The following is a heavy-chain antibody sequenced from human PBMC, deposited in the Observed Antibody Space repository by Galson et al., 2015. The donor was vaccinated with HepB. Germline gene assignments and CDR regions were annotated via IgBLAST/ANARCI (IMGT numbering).Heavy chain of an antibody. Sequence: SLRLSCAASGFTFSSYAMHWVRQAPGKRLEWVAVISYDGSNKYYADSVKGRFTISRDNSKNTLYLQMNSLRAEDTAVYYCARDSSFYDSGRKPTAVDYWGQGTLVTVSS. D-gene: IGHD3-10*01. CDR3: ARDSSFYDSGRKPTAVDY. CDR2: ISYDGSNK. V-gene: IGHV3-30-3*01. J-gene: IGHJ4*02. CDR1: GFTFSSYA.